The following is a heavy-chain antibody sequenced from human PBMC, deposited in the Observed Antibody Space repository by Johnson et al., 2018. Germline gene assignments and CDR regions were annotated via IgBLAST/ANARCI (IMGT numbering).Heavy chain of an antibody. J-gene: IGHJ1*01. D-gene: IGHD1-26*01. V-gene: IGHV3-21*01. CDR2: ISSSSSYI. CDR1: GFTFSSYS. Sequence: LRLSCAASGFTFSSYSMNWVRQAPGKGLEWVSSISSSSSYIYYADSVKGRFTISRDNANHSLYRQMNSLPAEDTAVYYCAKEGGMEWEYYGPFQYWGPGTLVTVSS. CDR3: AKEGGMEWEYYGPFQY.